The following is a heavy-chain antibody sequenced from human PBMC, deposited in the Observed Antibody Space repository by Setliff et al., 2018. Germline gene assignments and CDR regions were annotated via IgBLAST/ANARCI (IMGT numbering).Heavy chain of an antibody. D-gene: IGHD3-22*01. CDR3: AGEGYYDSSGYWADFDY. Sequence: PSETLSLTCAVSGYSISSGYYWGWIRQPPGKGLEWIGSIYHSGTTYYNPSLKSRVTISVDRSKNQFSLKLSSVTAADTAVYYCAGEGYYDSSGYWADFDYWGQGTLVTVSS. CDR1: GYSISSGYY. CDR2: IYHSGTT. J-gene: IGHJ4*02. V-gene: IGHV4-38-2*02.